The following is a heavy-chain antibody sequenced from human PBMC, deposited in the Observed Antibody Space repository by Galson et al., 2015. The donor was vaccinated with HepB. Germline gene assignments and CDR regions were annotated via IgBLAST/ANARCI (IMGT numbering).Heavy chain of an antibody. CDR3: ARDPEANHKPYYYYYMDV. V-gene: IGHV4-61*02. CDR1: GGSISSGSYY. CDR2: IYTSGST. D-gene: IGHD4/OR15-4a*01. Sequence: TLSLTCTVSGGSISSGSYYWSWIRQPAGKGLEWIGRIYTSGSTNYNPSLKSRVTMSVDTSKNQFSLKLSSVTAADTAVYYCARDPEANHKPYYYYYMDVWGKGTTVTVSS. J-gene: IGHJ6*03.